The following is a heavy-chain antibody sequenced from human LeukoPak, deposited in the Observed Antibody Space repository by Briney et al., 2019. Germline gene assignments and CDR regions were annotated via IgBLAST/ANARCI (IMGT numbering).Heavy chain of an antibody. CDR2: ISYDGSNK. Sequence: PGGSLRLSCAASGFTFSSYSMNWVRQAPGKGLEWVALISYDGSNKYYADSVKGRFTISRDNSKNTLYVQMNSLRAEDTAVYYCAKDTAAAADYWGQGTLVTVSS. D-gene: IGHD6-13*01. CDR1: GFTFSSYS. V-gene: IGHV3-30*18. CDR3: AKDTAAAADY. J-gene: IGHJ4*02.